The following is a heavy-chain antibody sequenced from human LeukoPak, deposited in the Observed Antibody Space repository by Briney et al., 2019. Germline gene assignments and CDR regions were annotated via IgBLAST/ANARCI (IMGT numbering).Heavy chain of an antibody. D-gene: IGHD2-15*01. CDR1: GYSFNSYW. Sequence: GESLKISCKGSGYSFNSYWIGWVRQTPGKGLEWMGIIYPGDSNTRYNPSFQGQVTISADKSISTAYLQWSSLKASDTAMYYCAISLRYCSGGSCYRTGHWFDPWGQGTLVTVSS. V-gene: IGHV5-51*01. CDR3: AISLRYCSGGSCYRTGHWFDP. J-gene: IGHJ5*02. CDR2: IYPGDSNT.